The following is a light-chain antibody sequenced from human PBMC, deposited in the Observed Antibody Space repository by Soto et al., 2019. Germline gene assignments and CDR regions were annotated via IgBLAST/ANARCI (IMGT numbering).Light chain of an antibody. CDR3: ASWDDRLGAVI. CDR2: GVS. J-gene: IGLJ2*01. Sequence: QSALTQPASVSGSPGQSITISCTGTSSDVGGYNSVSWYQQHPGKAPKLMIYGVSYRPSGVSNRFSGSKSGNTASLTISGLRSEDEAVYYCASWDDRLGAVIFGGGTKVTVL. CDR1: SSDVGGYNS. V-gene: IGLV2-14*01.